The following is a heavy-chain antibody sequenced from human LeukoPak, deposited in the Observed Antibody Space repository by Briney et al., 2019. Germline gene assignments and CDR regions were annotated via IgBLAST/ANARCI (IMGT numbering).Heavy chain of an antibody. CDR3: AKPMVRGHYFDY. D-gene: IGHD3-10*01. CDR1: GLTFSSYG. CDR2: IRYDGSNK. Sequence: GGTLRLSCAASGLTFSSYGMHWVRQAPGKGLEWVAFIRYDGSNKYYADSVKGRFTISRDNSKDTLYLQMNSLRAEDTAVYYCAKPMVRGHYFDYWGQGTLVTVSS. V-gene: IGHV3-30*02. J-gene: IGHJ4*02.